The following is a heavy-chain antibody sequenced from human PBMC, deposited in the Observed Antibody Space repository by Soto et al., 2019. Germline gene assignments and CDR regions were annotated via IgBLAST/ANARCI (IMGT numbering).Heavy chain of an antibody. CDR2: ISGGNT. V-gene: IGHV3-23*01. J-gene: IGHJ5*02. CDR1: GVTFSNYG. Sequence: EVQLLESGGGLVQPGGSLRLSCAASGVTFSNYGMSWVRQAPGKGLEWVSSISGGNTFYAGSVKGRCTISRDNSKNTLYLQMNSLTAEDTAVYYCAKAPSSDCNSGACSLRSWGQGTLVTVSS. D-gene: IGHD2-21*01. CDR3: AKAPSSDCNSGACSLRS.